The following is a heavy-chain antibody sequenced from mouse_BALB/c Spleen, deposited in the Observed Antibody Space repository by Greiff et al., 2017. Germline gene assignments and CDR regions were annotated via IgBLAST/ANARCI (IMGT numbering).Heavy chain of an antibody. CDR1: GFSLTSYG. V-gene: IGHV2-9*02. J-gene: IGHJ3*01. D-gene: IGHD2-13*01. Sequence: VMLVESGPGLVAPSQSLSITCTVSGFSLTSYGVHWVRQPPGEGLEWLGVIWAGGSTNYNSALMSRLSIRKDNSKSQVFLKMNSLQTDDTAMYYCARDNGDYAWFAYWGQGTLVTVSA. CDR3: ARDNGDYAWFAY. CDR2: IWAGGST.